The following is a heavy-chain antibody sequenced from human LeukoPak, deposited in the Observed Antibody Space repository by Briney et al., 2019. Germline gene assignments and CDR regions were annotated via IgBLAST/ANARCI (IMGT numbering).Heavy chain of an antibody. Sequence: GGSLRLSCAASGFTFSDYYMSWIRQAPGKGLEWVSYISSSGSTIYYADSVKGRFTISRDNAKNSLYLQMNSLRAEDTALYYCAKDMYYYDSSGYPSIDYWGQGTLVTVSS. J-gene: IGHJ4*02. CDR2: ISSSGSTI. CDR1: GFTFSDYY. V-gene: IGHV3-11*01. D-gene: IGHD3-22*01. CDR3: AKDMYYYDSSGYPSIDY.